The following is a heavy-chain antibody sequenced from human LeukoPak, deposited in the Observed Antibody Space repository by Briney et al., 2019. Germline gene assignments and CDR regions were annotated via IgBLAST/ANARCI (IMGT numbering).Heavy chain of an antibody. CDR3: ARDDFWSGYPH. CDR2: IYYSGST. V-gene: IGHV4-31*03. Sequence: PSQTLSLTCTVSGGSISSGGYYWSWLRQHPGKGLEWIGYIYYSGSTYYNPSLKSRVTISVDTSKNQFSLKLSSVTAADTAVYYCARDDFWSGYPHWGQGTLVTVSS. J-gene: IGHJ4*02. D-gene: IGHD3-3*01. CDR1: GGSISSGGYY.